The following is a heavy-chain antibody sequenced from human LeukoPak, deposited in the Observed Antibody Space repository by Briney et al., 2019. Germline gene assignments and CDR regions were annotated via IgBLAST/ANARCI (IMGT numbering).Heavy chain of an antibody. CDR1: GYTFSNFG. CDR3: ARATGTWGHDGFDI. D-gene: IGHD3-16*01. Sequence: ASVKVSCKASGYTFSNFGISWVRQAPGQGLEWMGWISGNNDNPNYGQNFQGRFTVTSDSSTSTAYMELRNLRSDDTAVYYCARATGTWGHDGFDIWGQGTMVTVSS. J-gene: IGHJ3*02. CDR2: ISGNNDNP. V-gene: IGHV1-18*01.